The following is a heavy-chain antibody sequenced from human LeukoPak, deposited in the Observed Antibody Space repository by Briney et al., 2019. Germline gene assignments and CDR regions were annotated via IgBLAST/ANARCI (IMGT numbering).Heavy chain of an antibody. J-gene: IGHJ4*02. D-gene: IGHD3-9*01. CDR2: ISGDEVVR. CDR3: ARDADWYGQSYDY. CDR1: GFTFSTFW. V-gene: IGHV3-74*03. Sequence: GGSLRLSCEASGFTFSTFWMHWVRQAPGKGLMWVSRISGDEVVRKYADSGRGRFTISRDNAKNTLYLQMDSLRAEDTAVYYCARDADWYGQSYDYWGQGTLVTVSS.